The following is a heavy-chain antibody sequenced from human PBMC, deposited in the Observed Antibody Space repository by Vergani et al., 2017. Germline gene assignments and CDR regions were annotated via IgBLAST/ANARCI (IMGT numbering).Heavy chain of an antibody. CDR1: GFIFNYYG. Sequence: QVHLVESGGGVVQPGGSLRLSCAASGFIFNYYGINWVRQAPGKGLEWVSFIRSDGGSEMYADSVRGRFTISRDKSKNTVSLEMLSLRTEDTAVYYCAKGHSGQIGSPHDYYFDYGGQGTLVTGS. D-gene: IGHD1-26*01. V-gene: IGHV3-30*02. J-gene: IGHJ4*02. CDR3: AKGHSGQIGSPHDYYFDY. CDR2: IRSDGGSE.